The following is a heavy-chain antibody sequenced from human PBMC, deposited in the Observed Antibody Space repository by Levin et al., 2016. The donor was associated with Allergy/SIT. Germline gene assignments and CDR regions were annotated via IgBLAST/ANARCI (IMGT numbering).Heavy chain of an antibody. CDR3: AKDGADCNSLNCLKRTIVHKFDY. Sequence: GESLKISCAASGFPFSNYWMHWVRQVPGKGLEWVSRINKDGRTTNYADSVKGRFTISRDNSKNTLYLEMNSLRVEDTAIYYCAKDGADCNSLNCLKRTIVHKFDYWGQGALVTVSS. V-gene: IGHV3-74*01. CDR2: INKDGRTT. CDR1: GFPFSNYW. D-gene: IGHD2/OR15-2a*01. J-gene: IGHJ4*02.